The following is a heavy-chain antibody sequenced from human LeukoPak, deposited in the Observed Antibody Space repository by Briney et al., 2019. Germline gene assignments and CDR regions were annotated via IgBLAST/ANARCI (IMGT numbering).Heavy chain of an antibody. CDR2: IWYDGSNK. CDR3: ARVDDLDAFDM. Sequence: GGSLRLSCAASGFTFRSYGIHWVRQAPGKGLEWVAVIWYDGSNKYYADSVKGRFTVSRDNSKNTLYLQMNSLRGEDTAVYYCARVDDLDAFDMWGQGTMVTVSS. V-gene: IGHV3-33*01. CDR1: GFTFRSYG. D-gene: IGHD2-2*03. J-gene: IGHJ3*02.